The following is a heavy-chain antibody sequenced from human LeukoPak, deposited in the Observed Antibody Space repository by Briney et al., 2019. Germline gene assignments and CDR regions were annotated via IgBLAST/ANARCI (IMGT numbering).Heavy chain of an antibody. V-gene: IGHV1-46*01. CDR2: INPSGGTT. Sequence: ASVKVSCKASGYTFTNFYMHWVRQAPGQGPEWMGLINPSGGTTTYAQKFQGRVTMTRDTSTSTFYMDLSSLKSEDTAVYYCARETLYYGDSGYCFAYWGQGTLVTVSS. D-gene: IGHD3-22*01. J-gene: IGHJ4*02. CDR3: ARETLYYGDSGYCFAY. CDR1: GYTFTNFY.